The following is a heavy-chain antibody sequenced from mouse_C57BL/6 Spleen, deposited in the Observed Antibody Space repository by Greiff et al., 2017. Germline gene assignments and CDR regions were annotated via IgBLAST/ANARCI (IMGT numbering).Heavy chain of an antibody. CDR2: IYPGDGDT. CDR3: ARSYRGIDY. Sequence: VQLQQSGPELVKPGASVKISCKASGYAFSSSWMNWVKQRPGKGLEWIGRIYPGDGDTNYNGKFKGKATLTAAKSSSTAYMQLSSLTSEDSAVYFCARSYRGIDYWGQGTTLSVSS. V-gene: IGHV1-82*01. J-gene: IGHJ2*01. D-gene: IGHD2-14*01. CDR1: GYAFSSSW.